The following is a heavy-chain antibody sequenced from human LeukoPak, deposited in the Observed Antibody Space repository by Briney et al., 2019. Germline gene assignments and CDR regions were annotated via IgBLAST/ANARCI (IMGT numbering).Heavy chain of an antibody. CDR1: GGSISSYY. CDR2: IYYTGST. CDR3: AREDYDSSGYYLGFDY. V-gene: IGHV4-59*01. J-gene: IGHJ4*02. D-gene: IGHD3-22*01. Sequence: PSETLSLTCTVSGGSISSYYWSWIRQPPGKGLEWIGYIYYTGSTNYNPSLKSRVTISVDTSKNQFSLKLSSVTAADTAVYYCAREDYDSSGYYLGFDYWGQGTLVTVSS.